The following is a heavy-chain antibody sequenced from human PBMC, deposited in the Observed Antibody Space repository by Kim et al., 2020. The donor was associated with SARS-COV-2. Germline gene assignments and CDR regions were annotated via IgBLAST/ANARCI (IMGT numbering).Heavy chain of an antibody. CDR3: VRELRHSSTYFGY. CDR2: ISFDGKKS. J-gene: IGHJ4*02. V-gene: IGHV3-30*03. Sequence: GGSLRLSCETSGFSFGGYDMHWVRQAPGKGPEWVAEISFDGKKSQYVESVRGRFTISRDKFKSTLYLQLNSLRPEDTAVYYCVRELRHSSTYFGYWGQGILVSVSS. CDR1: GFSFGGYD. D-gene: IGHD6-13*01.